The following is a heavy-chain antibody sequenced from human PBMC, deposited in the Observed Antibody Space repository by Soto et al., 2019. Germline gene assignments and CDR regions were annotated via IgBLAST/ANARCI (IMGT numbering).Heavy chain of an antibody. CDR1: GFTFSSYG. J-gene: IGHJ4*02. D-gene: IGHD3-10*01. CDR2: ISYDGSNK. Sequence: GGSLRLSCAASGFTFSSYGMHWVRQAPGKGLEWVAVISYDGSNKYYADSVKGRFTISRDNSKNTLYLQMNSLRAEDTAVYYCAKSVGAFGELLFEDFYFDYWGQGTLVTVSS. V-gene: IGHV3-30*18. CDR3: AKSVGAFGELLFEDFYFDY.